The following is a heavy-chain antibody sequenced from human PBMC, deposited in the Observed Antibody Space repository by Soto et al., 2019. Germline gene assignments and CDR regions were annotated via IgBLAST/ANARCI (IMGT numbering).Heavy chain of an antibody. CDR1: GFTFSSYG. CDR3: ATRSRCDLERSPLPCASAY. CDR2: ISYDGSNK. V-gene: IGHV3-30*03. Sequence: QVQLVESGGGVVQPGRSLRLSCAASGFTFSSYGMHWVRQAPGKGLEWVAVISYDGSNKYYADSVKGRFTISRDNSKNXLXXHMTSLRAQDTAVYYCATRSRCDLERSPLPCASAYWGQGTLVTVSS. D-gene: IGHD1-1*01. J-gene: IGHJ4*02.